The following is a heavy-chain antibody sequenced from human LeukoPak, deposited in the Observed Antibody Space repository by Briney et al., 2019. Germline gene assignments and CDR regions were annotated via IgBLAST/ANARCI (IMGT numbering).Heavy chain of an antibody. V-gene: IGHV1-46*01. CDR1: GYTFSIYG. Sequence: ASVKVSCKASGYTFSIYGFSWVRQAPGQGLEWMGIINPSGGSTSYAQKFQGRVTMTRDMSTSTVYMELSSLRAEDTAVYYCARDLGQYYDTSDNWFDPWGQGTLVTVS. D-gene: IGHD3-22*01. J-gene: IGHJ5*02. CDR2: INPSGGST. CDR3: ARDLGQYYDTSDNWFDP.